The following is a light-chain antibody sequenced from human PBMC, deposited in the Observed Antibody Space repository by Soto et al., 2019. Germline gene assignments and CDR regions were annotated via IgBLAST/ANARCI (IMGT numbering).Light chain of an antibody. CDR1: SSDVGNYQY. J-gene: IGLJ3*02. V-gene: IGLV2-8*01. Sequence: QSVLTQPPSASGSPGQSVTMSCTGTSSDVGNYQYVSWYQQHPGKAPKLIIYEVSKRPSGVPDRFSGSKSGNTASLPVSGLQAEDEADYYCSSYAASNNLVFGGGTKLTVL. CDR2: EVS. CDR3: SSYAASNNLV.